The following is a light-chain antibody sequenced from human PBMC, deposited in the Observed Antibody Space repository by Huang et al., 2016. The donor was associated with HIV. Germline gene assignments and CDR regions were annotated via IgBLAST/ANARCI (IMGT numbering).Light chain of an antibody. CDR3: QQTYNALWA. CDR2: GTS. Sequence: DIQLTQSPSSLSASVGDRITITCRASQSVGNYLNWYQQRPGQAPSILIYGTSNLQTGVPSRFSATGSGRVFILSINGLQLEDFASYYCQQTYNALWAVGQGTKVEF. J-gene: IGKJ1*01. CDR1: QSVGNY. V-gene: IGKV1-39*01.